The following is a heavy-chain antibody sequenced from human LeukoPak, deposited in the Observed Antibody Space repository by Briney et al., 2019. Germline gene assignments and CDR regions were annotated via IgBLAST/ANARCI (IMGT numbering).Heavy chain of an antibody. J-gene: IGHJ4*02. D-gene: IGHD3-10*01. V-gene: IGHV3-23*01. CDR1: GFPFSSYA. CDR2: VTGSGSST. Sequence: HSGGSLRLSCSASGFPFSSYAMSWVRQGPGKGLEWVSAVTGSGSSTYYADSVKGRFTISRDNSKNTLYLQMNSLRGEDTAVYYCAKDPMIRGDAMAHRRPPFSDYWGQGVLVAVSS. CDR3: AKDPMIRGDAMAHRRPPFSDY.